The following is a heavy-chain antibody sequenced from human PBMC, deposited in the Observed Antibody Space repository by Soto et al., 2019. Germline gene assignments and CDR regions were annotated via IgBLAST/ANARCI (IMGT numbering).Heavy chain of an antibody. D-gene: IGHD6-6*01. CDR3: ARSPIPAHPAWFDP. CDR1: GFTFSSYA. CDR2: ISFDGGNK. V-gene: IGHV3-30-3*01. J-gene: IGHJ5*02. Sequence: QVQLVESGGGVVQPGRSLRLSCAASGFTFSSYAMHWVRQAPGKGLEWVAVISFDGGNKYYADSVKGRFTISRDNSKNTLYLQMNSLRAEDTAVYFCARSPIPAHPAWFDPWGQGTLVTVSS.